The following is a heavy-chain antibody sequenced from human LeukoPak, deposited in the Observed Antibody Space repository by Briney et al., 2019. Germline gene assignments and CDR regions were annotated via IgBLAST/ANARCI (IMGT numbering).Heavy chain of an antibody. CDR2: INPNSGGT. CDR3: AREITMVRGVISRLLYFDY. D-gene: IGHD3-10*01. J-gene: IGHJ4*02. CDR1: GYTFTGYY. V-gene: IGHV1-2*02. Sequence: ASVKVSCKASGYTFTGYYMHWVRQAPGQGLEWMGWINPNSGGTNYAQKFQGRVTMTRDTSISTAYMELSRLRSDDTAVYYCAREITMVRGVISRLLYFDYWGQGTLVTVSS.